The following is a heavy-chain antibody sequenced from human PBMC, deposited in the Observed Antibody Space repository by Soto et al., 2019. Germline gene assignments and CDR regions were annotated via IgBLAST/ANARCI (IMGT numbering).Heavy chain of an antibody. D-gene: IGHD2-15*01. CDR2: IKGKIEGEKT. Sequence: EVQLVESGGGLVKPGGSLRLSCAASGFSFSNAWMNWVRQAPGKGLEWVGRIKGKIEGEKTDYAAPVKGRFTISRDDSKNTLHLQMNSLKADDTALYYCTTGSVEGVWGQGTTVTVSS. CDR3: TTGSVEGV. V-gene: IGHV3-15*07. J-gene: IGHJ6*02. CDR1: GFSFSNAW.